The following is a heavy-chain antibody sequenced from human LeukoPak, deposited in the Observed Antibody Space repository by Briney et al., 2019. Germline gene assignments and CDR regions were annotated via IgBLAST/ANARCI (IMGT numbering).Heavy chain of an antibody. CDR2: INSDESIT. CDR3: AKGGGYEAQYYYYYLDV. J-gene: IGHJ6*03. Sequence: GGSLRLSCAASGFKFSSYWMHWVRQAPGKGLVWVSHINSDESITAYADSVKGRFTVSRDNSKNTLYLQMKSLRAEDTAVYYCAKGGGYEAQYYYYYLDVWGKGTTVTISS. D-gene: IGHD5-12*01. CDR1: GFKFSSYW. V-gene: IGHV3-74*01.